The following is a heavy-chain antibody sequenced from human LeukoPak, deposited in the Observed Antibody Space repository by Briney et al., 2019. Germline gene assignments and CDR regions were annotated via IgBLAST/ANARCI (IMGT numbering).Heavy chain of an antibody. Sequence: PGGSLRLSCAASGFTFSSYAMSWVRQAPGKGLEWVSAISGSGGSTYYADSVKGRFTISRDNSKNTLYLQMNSLRAEDTAVYYCAKDVVVVPAATDAFDIWGQGTMVTVSS. CDR2: ISGSGGST. CDR3: AKDVVVVPAATDAFDI. V-gene: IGHV3-23*01. D-gene: IGHD2-2*01. CDR1: GFTFSSYA. J-gene: IGHJ3*02.